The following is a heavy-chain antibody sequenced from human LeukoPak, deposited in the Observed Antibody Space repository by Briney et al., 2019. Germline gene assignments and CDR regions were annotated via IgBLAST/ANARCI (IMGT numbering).Heavy chain of an antibody. CDR2: IGYDGSNK. V-gene: IGHV3-33*01. D-gene: IGHD6-13*01. J-gene: IGHJ3*02. CDR3: ARDQGSSWYKADGFDI. CDR1: GLTFSNYA. Sequence: GGSLSPSWEASGLTFSNYAMHGVRQAPGKGLGWVAVIGYDGSNKYYADSVKGRFTISRDNSKNTLYLQMNSLRVEDTAVYYCARDQGSSWYKADGFDIWGQGTMVTVSS.